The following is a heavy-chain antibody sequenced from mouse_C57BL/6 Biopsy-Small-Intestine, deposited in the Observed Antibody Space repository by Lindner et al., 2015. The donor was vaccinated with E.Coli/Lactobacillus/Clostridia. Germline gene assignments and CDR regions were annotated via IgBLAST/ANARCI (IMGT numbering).Heavy chain of an antibody. CDR1: GYTFTNYG. CDR3: YYGNYIGALEY. J-gene: IGHJ4*01. D-gene: IGHD2-1*01. Sequence: VQLQESGAELARPGASVKLSCKASGYTFTNYGISWVKQRTGQGLEWIGEIYPGSGNTYYNEKFKDKATLTADRSSSTAYMELRSVTSEDSAVFFCYYGNYIGALEYWGQGTSVTVSS. V-gene: IGHV1-81*01. CDR2: IYPGSGNT.